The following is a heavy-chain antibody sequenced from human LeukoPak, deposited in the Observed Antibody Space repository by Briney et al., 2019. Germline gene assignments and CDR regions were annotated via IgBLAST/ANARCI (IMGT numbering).Heavy chain of an antibody. D-gene: IGHD3-22*01. Sequence: EGSLRLSCAASGFTFSNYTVHWVRQAPGKGLEWVAVISYDGSNKYYADSVKGRFTISRDNSKNTLYLQMNSLRAEDTAVYYCARAYYYDSSDYYLWDYWGQGTLVTVSS. CDR3: ARAYYYDSSDYYLWDY. CDR2: ISYDGSNK. V-gene: IGHV3-30*04. CDR1: GFTFSNYT. J-gene: IGHJ4*02.